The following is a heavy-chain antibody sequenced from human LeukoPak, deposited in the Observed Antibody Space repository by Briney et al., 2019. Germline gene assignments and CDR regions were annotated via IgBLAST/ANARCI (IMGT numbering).Heavy chain of an antibody. CDR1: AGSFSGYY. CDR3: ATYSRGPDAFDI. Sequence: SETLSLTCAVYAGSFSGYYWSWIRQPPGKGLEWIGEINHSGSTNYNPSLKSRVTMSVDTSKNQFSLKLSSVTAADTAVYYCATYSRGPDAFDIWGQGTMVTVSS. D-gene: IGHD4-11*01. J-gene: IGHJ3*02. CDR2: INHSGST. V-gene: IGHV4-34*01.